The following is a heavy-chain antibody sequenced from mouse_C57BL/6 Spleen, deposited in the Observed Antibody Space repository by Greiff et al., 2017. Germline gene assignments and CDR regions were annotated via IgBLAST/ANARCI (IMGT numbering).Heavy chain of an antibody. CDR3: TRWGDYDYDGDY. Sequence: QVQLQQSGAELVRPGASVTLSCKASGYTFTDYEMHWVKQTPVHGLEWIGAIDPETGGTAYNQKFKGKAILTADKSSSTAYMELRSLTSEDSAVYYCTRWGDYDYDGDYWGQGTTLTVSS. V-gene: IGHV1-15*01. CDR1: GYTFTDYE. D-gene: IGHD2-4*01. J-gene: IGHJ2*01. CDR2: IDPETGGT.